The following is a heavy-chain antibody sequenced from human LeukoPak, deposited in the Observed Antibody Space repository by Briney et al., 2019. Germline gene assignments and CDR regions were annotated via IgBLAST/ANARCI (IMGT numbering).Heavy chain of an antibody. CDR1: GFTFSSYG. V-gene: IGHV3-33*01. J-gene: IGHJ5*02. CDR3: ARGPYYDSSGYWFDP. CDR2: IWYDGSNK. Sequence: GRSLRLFCAASGFTFSSYGMHWVRQAPGKGLEWVALIWYDGSNKYYADSVKGRFTISRDNSKNTLYLQMNSLRAEDTAVYYCARGPYYDSSGYWFDPWGQGTLVTVSS. D-gene: IGHD3-22*01.